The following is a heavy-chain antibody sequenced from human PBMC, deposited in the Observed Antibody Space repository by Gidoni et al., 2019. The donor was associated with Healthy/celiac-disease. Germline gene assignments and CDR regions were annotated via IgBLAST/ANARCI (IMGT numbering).Heavy chain of an antibody. Sequence: QVQLVQSGAEVMKPGSSVKVSCKASGGTFSSYAISWVRQAPGQGLEWRGGVIPIFGTANYAQKFQGRVTITADESPSTAYMELSSLRSEDTAVYYCASTMVRGGGYYGMDVWGQGTTVTVSS. V-gene: IGHV1-69*01. CDR2: VIPIFGTA. J-gene: IGHJ6*02. CDR1: GGTFSSYA. D-gene: IGHD3-10*01. CDR3: ASTMVRGGGYYGMDV.